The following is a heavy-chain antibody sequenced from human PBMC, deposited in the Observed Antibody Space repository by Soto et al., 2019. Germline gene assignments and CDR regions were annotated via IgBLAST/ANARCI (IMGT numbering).Heavy chain of an antibody. V-gene: IGHV4-39*01. CDR2: IYYSGST. D-gene: IGHD3-10*01. Sequence: PSETMSLTCTVSGGSIRSSSYYWGWIRQPPGKGLEWIGSIYYSGSTYYNPSLKSRVTISVDTSKNQFSLKLSSVTAADTAVYYCASRGGDAFDIWGQGTMVTVSS. CDR3: ASRGGDAFDI. CDR1: GGSIRSSSYY. J-gene: IGHJ3*02.